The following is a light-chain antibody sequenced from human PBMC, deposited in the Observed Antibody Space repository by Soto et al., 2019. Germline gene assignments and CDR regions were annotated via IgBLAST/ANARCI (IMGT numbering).Light chain of an antibody. CDR1: SSDVGGYNY. V-gene: IGLV2-14*01. J-gene: IGLJ1*01. Sequence: QSVLTQPASVSGSPGQSITISCTGTSSDVGGYNYVSWYQQHPGKAPKLMIYEVSNRPSGVSNRFSGSKSGNTASLTIPGLQAEDEADYYCSSYTSSSTSNYVFGTGTKV. CDR2: EVS. CDR3: SSYTSSSTSNYV.